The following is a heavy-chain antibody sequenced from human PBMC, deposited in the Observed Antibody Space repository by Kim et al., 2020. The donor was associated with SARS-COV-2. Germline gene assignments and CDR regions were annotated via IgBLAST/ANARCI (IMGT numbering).Heavy chain of an antibody. Sequence: KLQGRVTMTRDTSTSTVYMEVSSLRSEDTAVYYCARDPVGTAFGRGRYIDYWGQGTLVTVSS. D-gene: IGHD1-7*01. V-gene: IGHV1-46*01. J-gene: IGHJ4*02. CDR3: ARDPVGTAFGRGRYIDY.